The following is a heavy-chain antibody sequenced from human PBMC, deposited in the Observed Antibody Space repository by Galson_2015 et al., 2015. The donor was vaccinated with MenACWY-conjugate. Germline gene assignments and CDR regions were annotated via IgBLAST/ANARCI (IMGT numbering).Heavy chain of an antibody. CDR2: ARGSGGVT. V-gene: IGHV3-23*01. Sequence: SLRLSCAASGFIFNKFAMTWIRQAPGKKGLEWVSAARGSGGVTYHADSVKGRFTISRDNSKNTLYLQMNSLKAEDTAIYFCAKGPLYDSSGSDSDYFDYWGQGTLVTVSS. D-gene: IGHD3-22*01. J-gene: IGHJ4*02. CDR1: GFIFNKFA. CDR3: AKGPLYDSSGSDSDYFDY.